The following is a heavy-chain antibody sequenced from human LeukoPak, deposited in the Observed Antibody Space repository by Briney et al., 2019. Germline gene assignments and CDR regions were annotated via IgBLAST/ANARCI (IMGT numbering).Heavy chain of an antibody. V-gene: IGHV4-59*01. D-gene: IGHD6-19*01. CDR1: GGSISSYY. CDR3: ARVEVAVVDDAFDI. CDR2: IYYSGST. Sequence: SETLSLTCTVSGGSISSYYWSWIRQPPGKGLEWIGYIYYSGSTNYNPSLKSRVTISVDTSKNQFSLKLSSVTAADTAVYCCARVEVAVVDDAFDIWGQGTMVTVSS. J-gene: IGHJ3*02.